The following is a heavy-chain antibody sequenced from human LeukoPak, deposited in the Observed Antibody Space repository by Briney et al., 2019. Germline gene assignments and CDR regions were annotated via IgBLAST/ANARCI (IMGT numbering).Heavy chain of an antibody. Sequence: ASVKVSCKASGHRFNDYYMHWVRQVPGQGLEWTGWIDPYSGGTNSAQKFQGRVTMTRDTSLSTAYMELTSLTSDDTGEYYCARGNYYGSGPLFGAWGQGTLVNVSS. D-gene: IGHD3-10*01. CDR1: GHRFNDYY. V-gene: IGHV1-2*02. CDR3: ARGNYYGSGPLFGA. J-gene: IGHJ5*02. CDR2: IDPYSGGT.